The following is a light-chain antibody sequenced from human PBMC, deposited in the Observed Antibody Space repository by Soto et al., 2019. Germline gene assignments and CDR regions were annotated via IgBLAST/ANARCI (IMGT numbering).Light chain of an antibody. J-gene: IGLJ1*01. Sequence: QSVLTQPPSASGSPGQSVTISCTGTSSDVGGYIFVSWYQQHPVKAPKLMIYDVNKRPSGVPDRFSGSRSDNTASLTVSGLQAEDEADYYCVSYAGGTYVFGTGTKVTVL. CDR2: DVN. V-gene: IGLV2-8*01. CDR3: VSYAGGTYV. CDR1: SSDVGGYIF.